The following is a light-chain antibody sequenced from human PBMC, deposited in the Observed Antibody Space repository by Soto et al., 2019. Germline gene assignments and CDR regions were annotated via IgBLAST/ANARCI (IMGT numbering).Light chain of an antibody. J-gene: IGKJ2*01. CDR2: KVS. CDR3: MQGTHLPYT. Sequence: DVVMTQSPLSLPVTLGQPASISCRSSQSLVYSDGNTYLNWFKQRPGQSPRRLIYKVSNPDSGVPDRFSGSGSGTDFTLKISRVEAEDVGVYYCMQGTHLPYTFCQGTKLEIK. CDR1: QSLVYSDGNTY. V-gene: IGKV2-30*01.